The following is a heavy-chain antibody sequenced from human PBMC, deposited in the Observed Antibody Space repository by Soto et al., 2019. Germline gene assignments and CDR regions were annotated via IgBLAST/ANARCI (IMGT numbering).Heavy chain of an antibody. CDR1: GFTFSTHE. CDR2: ISGSGSTR. D-gene: IGHD2-8*01. Sequence: DVELVESGGGTGQPGGSLRLSCATSGFTFSTHEMNWVRQAPGRGLEWIAKISGSGSTRRYADSVKGRFFISRDNDQRTVDLQMNSLRVEDTAVYYCARGGVYWGQGTLVTVSP. V-gene: IGHV3-48*03. J-gene: IGHJ4*02. CDR3: ARGGVY.